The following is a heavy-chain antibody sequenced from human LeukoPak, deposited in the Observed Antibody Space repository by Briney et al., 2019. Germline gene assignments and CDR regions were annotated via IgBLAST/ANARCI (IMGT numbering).Heavy chain of an antibody. Sequence: SVKVSCKASGGTFSSYAISWVRQAPGQGLEWMGGIIPTFGTANYAQKFQGRVTITADKSTSTAYMELSSLRSEDTAVYYCAEMTTVTAGHFQHWGQGTLVTVSS. V-gene: IGHV1-69*06. J-gene: IGHJ1*01. D-gene: IGHD4-17*01. CDR2: IIPTFGTA. CDR1: GGTFSSYA. CDR3: AEMTTVTAGHFQH.